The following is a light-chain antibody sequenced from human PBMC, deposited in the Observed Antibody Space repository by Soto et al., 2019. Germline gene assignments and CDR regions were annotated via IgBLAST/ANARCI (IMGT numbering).Light chain of an antibody. J-gene: IGLJ3*02. CDR2: VTGDGSH. Sequence: QPVLTQSPSASASPGASVKLTCTLSSGHSDYAIAWHQQQPEKGPRYLMKVTGDGSHTKGDGIPDRFSGSSSGADRYLTISSLRSDDEADYYCQAWGTGGVFGGGTQLTVL. CDR1: SGHSDYA. CDR3: QAWGTGGV. V-gene: IGLV4-69*01.